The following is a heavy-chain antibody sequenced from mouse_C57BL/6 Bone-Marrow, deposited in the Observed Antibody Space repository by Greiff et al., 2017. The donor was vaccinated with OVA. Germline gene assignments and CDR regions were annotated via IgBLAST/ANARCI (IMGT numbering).Heavy chain of an antibody. D-gene: IGHD2-4*01. CDR3: ARDGDYRAMDY. CDR2: ISDGGSYT. CDR1: GFTFSSYA. Sequence: EVQLVESGGGLVKPGGSLKLSCAASGFTFSSYAMSWVRQTPEKRLEWVATISDGGSYTYYPDNVKGRFTISRDNAKNNLYLQMSHLKSEDTAMYYCARDGDYRAMDYWGQGTSVTVSS. J-gene: IGHJ4*01. V-gene: IGHV5-4*01.